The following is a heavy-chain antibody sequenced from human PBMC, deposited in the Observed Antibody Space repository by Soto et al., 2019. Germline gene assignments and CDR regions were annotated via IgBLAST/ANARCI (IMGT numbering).Heavy chain of an antibody. Sequence: QLQLQESGPGLVKPSDTLSLTCTVSGGSISSSSYYWGWIRQPPGEGLEWIGSISYSGSSYYNPSLKSRVTISVDTSKNQFSLTLSSVTAADTAVYYCASQDRRVLVPAAIDYWGQGTLGTVSS. CDR2: ISYSGSS. CDR1: GGSISSSSYY. CDR3: ASQDRRVLVPAAIDY. J-gene: IGHJ4*02. D-gene: IGHD2-2*01. V-gene: IGHV4-39*01.